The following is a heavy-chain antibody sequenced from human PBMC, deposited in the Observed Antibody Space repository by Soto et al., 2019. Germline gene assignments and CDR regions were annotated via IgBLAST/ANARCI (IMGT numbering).Heavy chain of an antibody. CDR3: ARDRGGDLKAFEI. J-gene: IGHJ3*02. CDR2: ISSSSSYI. Sequence: EVQLVESGGGLVKPGGSLRLSCAASGFTFSTYSMNWVRQAPGKGLEWVSSISSSSSYIYYADSVKGRFTISRDNAKNSLYLQMNSLRAEYTAVYYCARDRGGDLKAFEIWGQGTMVTVSS. V-gene: IGHV3-21*01. D-gene: IGHD3-10*01. CDR1: GFTFSTYS.